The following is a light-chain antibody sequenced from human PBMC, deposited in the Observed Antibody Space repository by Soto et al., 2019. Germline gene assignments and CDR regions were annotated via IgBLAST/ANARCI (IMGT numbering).Light chain of an antibody. V-gene: IGLV2-14*03. CDR2: DVS. CDR1: SSDVGGYNS. J-gene: IGLJ1*01. CDR3: SSYTSSSAPYV. Sequence: QSVLTQPASVSGSPGQSIAISCAGTSSDVGGYNSVSWYQQHPGEAPKLMIFDVSNRPSGVSDRFSGSKSGNTASLTISGLQAEDEADYYCSSYTSSSAPYVFGTGTKVTVL.